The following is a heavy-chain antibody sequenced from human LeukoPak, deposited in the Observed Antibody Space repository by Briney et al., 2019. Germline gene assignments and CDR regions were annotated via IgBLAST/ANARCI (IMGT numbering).Heavy chain of an antibody. CDR1: GYTFTSHY. CDR2: INPSGGST. V-gene: IGHV1-46*03. Sequence: ASVKVSCKASGYTFTSHYMHWVRQAPGQGLEWMGIINPSGGSTSYAQKFQGRVTMTRDTSTSTVYMELSSLRSEDTAVYYCARAPVRRYDILTGYFRAFDIWGQGTMVTVSS. J-gene: IGHJ3*02. CDR3: ARAPVRRYDILTGYFRAFDI. D-gene: IGHD3-9*01.